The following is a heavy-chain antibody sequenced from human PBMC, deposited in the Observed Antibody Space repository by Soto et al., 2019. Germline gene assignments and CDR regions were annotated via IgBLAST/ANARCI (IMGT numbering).Heavy chain of an antibody. D-gene: IGHD2-2*01. Sequence: GGSLRLSCAASGFTFSSYSMNWVRQAPGKGLEWVSSISSSSSYIYYADSVKGRFTISRDNAKNSLYLQMNSLRAEDTAVYYCATHPGGYCSSTSCKIPGQDYWGQGTLVTVSS. CDR3: ATHPGGYCSSTSCKIPGQDY. J-gene: IGHJ4*02. CDR1: GFTFSSYS. CDR2: ISSSSSYI. V-gene: IGHV3-21*01.